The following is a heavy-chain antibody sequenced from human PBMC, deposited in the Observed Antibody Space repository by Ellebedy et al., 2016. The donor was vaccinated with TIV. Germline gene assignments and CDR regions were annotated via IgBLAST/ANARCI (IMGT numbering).Heavy chain of an antibody. Sequence: GGSLRLXXAASEFTFSRFGMYWVRQAPGKGLEWVAGISYDGSYKYYADSVKGRFTVSRDNSKNSLFLQLNSPRAEDTAVYYCAKDPGFWSGYSDYWGQGTLVTVSS. D-gene: IGHD3-3*01. CDR3: AKDPGFWSGYSDY. CDR1: EFTFSRFG. V-gene: IGHV3-30*18. CDR2: ISYDGSYK. J-gene: IGHJ4*02.